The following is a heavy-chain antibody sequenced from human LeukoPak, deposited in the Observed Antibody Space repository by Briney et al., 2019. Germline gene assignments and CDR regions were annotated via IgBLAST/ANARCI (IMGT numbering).Heavy chain of an antibody. CDR3: AREPQTRPVVVAGTRGARYFDY. CDR1: GFTVSSNY. CDR2: IYSGGST. D-gene: IGHD6-19*01. Sequence: GGSLRLSCAASGFTVSSNYMSWVRQAPGQGLEWVSLIYSGGSTYYADSVKGRFTISRDNSKNTLYLQMNSLRVEDTAVYYCAREPQTRPVVVAGTRGARYFDYWGQGTLVTVFS. V-gene: IGHV3-53*01. J-gene: IGHJ4*02.